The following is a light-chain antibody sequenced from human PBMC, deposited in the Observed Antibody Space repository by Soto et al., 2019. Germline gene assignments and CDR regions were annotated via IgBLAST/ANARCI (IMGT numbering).Light chain of an antibody. CDR2: EVS. Sequence: QSALTQPASVSGSPGQSITISCTGTSSDVGGYNYVSWYQQHPGKAPKLMIYEVSNRPSGVSTRFSGSKSGNTASLAISGLQAEDEADYYCSSYTSSRIRVFGGGTKVTVL. CDR3: SSYTSSRIRV. CDR1: SSDVGGYNY. V-gene: IGLV2-14*01. J-gene: IGLJ3*02.